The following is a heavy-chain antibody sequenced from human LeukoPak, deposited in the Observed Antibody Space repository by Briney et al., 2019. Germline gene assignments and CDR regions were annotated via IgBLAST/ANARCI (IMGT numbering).Heavy chain of an antibody. D-gene: IGHD3-3*01. CDR2: ISGSGGST. CDR3: AKDSRNYYDFWSGYYGFDY. Sequence: TGGSLRLSCAASGFTFSSYSMNWVRQAPGKGLEWVSAISGSGGSTYYADSVKGRFTISRDNSKNALYLQMNSLRAEDTAVYYCAKDSRNYYDFWSGYYGFDYWGQGTLVTVSS. V-gene: IGHV3-23*01. CDR1: GFTFSSYS. J-gene: IGHJ4*02.